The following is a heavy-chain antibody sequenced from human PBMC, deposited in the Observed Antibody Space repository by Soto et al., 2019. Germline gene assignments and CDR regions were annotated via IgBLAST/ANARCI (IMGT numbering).Heavy chain of an antibody. D-gene: IGHD3-10*01. CDR1: VSPVTTYY. CDR3: LMVTYSGMDV. J-gene: IGHJ6*02. Sequence: SETLSLTCAVDVSPVTTYYWTWIRQPPGKGLEWVGEINNRGNTNYNPSLKSRLTVSLDTSKTQFSLKLTSVTAADTAVYYCLMVTYSGMDVWGQGTTVTVSS. V-gene: IGHV4-34*01. CDR2: INNRGNT.